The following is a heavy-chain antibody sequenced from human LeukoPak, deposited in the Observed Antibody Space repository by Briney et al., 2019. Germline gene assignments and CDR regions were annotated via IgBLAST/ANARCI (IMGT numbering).Heavy chain of an antibody. J-gene: IGHJ3*02. CDR3: ARDDLEVGAFGI. V-gene: IGHV4-31*03. Sequence: SETLSLTCTVSGGSISSGGYYWSWIRQHPGKGLEWIGYIYYSGSTYYNPSLKSRVTISVDTSKNQFSLKLSSVTAADTAVYYCARDDLEVGAFGIWGQGTMVTVSS. CDR2: IYYSGST. CDR1: GGSISSGGYY.